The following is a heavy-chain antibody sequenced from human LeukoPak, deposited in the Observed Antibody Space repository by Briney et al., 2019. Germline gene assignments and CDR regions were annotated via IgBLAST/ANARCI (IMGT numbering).Heavy chain of an antibody. CDR3: ARVGVRFWEAFDI. J-gene: IGHJ3*02. CDR1: GGSVSSGSYY. V-gene: IGHV4-61*01. CDR2: IYYSGST. Sequence: SETLSLTCTVSGGSVSSGSYYWSWIRQPPGKGLEWIGYIYYSGSTYYNPSLKSRITISVDTSKNQFSLKLSSVTAADTAVYYCARVGVRFWEAFDIWGQGTLVTVSS. D-gene: IGHD3-3*01.